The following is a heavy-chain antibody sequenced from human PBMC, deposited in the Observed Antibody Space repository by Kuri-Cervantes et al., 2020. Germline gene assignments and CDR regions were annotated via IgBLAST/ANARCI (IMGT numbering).Heavy chain of an antibody. CDR1: GFTFSNYA. CDR3: AREEGKIIAAARYDAFDI. J-gene: IGHJ3*02. V-gene: IGHV3-33*08. CDR2: IWYDESNK. D-gene: IGHD6-13*01. Sequence: GGTLSLSCAASGFTFSNYALHWVRQAPGKGLQWVAVIWYDESNKYYADSVKGRFTITRDNSKNTLYLQMNSLRAEDTAVYYCAREEGKIIAAARYDAFDIWGQGTMVTVSS.